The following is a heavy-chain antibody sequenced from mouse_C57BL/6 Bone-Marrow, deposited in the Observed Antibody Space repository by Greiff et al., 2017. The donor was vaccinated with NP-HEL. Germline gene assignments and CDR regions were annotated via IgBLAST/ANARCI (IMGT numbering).Heavy chain of an antibody. CDR2: IWSGGST. J-gene: IGHJ4*01. CDR1: GFSLTSYG. CDR3: ARGPQDY. V-gene: IGHV2-2*01. Sequence: VKLQESGPGLVQPSQSLSITCTVSGFSLTSYGVHWVRQSPGKGLEWLGVIWSGGSTDYNAAFISRLSISKDNSKSQVFLKMNSLQADDTAIYYCARGPQDYGGQGTAVTVSA.